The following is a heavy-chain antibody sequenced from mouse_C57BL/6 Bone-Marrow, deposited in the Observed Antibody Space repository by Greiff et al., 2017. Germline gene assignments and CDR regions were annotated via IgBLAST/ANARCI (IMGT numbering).Heavy chain of an antibody. CDR1: GYTFTSYW. J-gene: IGHJ1*03. D-gene: IGHD1-1*01. CDR3: ASPVLYDGRCYWYFDV. V-gene: IGHV1-52*01. CDR2: IDPSDSET. Sequence: QVQLQQPGAELVRPGSSVKLSCKASGYTFTSYWMHWVKQRPIQGLEWIGNIDPSDSETHYNQKFKDKATLTVDKSSSTAYMQLSSLTSEHSAVYYCASPVLYDGRCYWYFDVWGTGTTVTVSA.